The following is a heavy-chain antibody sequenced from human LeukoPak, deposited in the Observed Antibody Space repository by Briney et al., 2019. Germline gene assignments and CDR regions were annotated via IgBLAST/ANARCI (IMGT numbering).Heavy chain of an antibody. CDR1: GDSISTYY. J-gene: IGHJ4*02. CDR3: ATNEWSGYYFEY. Sequence: SETLSLTCTVSGDSISTYYWSWIRQPPGKGLEWIGSIYSSGSTYYNPSLKSRVTISVDTSKNQFSLKLSSVTAADTAVYYCATNEWSGYYFEYWGQGTLVPVSS. CDR2: IYSSGST. V-gene: IGHV4-59*05. D-gene: IGHD3-3*01.